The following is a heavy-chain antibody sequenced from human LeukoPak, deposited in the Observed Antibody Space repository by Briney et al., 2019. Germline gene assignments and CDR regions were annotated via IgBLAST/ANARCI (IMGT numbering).Heavy chain of an antibody. Sequence: SETLSLTCTVSGGSISDYHWSWIRQPPGKGLEYIGYIYNSGRAFYNPSLKSRVTISADTSKNHLSLQLNSVTPEDTAVYYCARGYMGTADYWGQGTLVIVSS. CDR1: GGSISDYH. D-gene: IGHD1-7*01. J-gene: IGHJ4*02. CDR3: ARGYMGTADY. V-gene: IGHV4-59*12. CDR2: IYNSGRA.